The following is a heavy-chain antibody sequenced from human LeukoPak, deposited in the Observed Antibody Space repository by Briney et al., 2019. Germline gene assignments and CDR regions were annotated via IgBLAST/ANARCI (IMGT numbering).Heavy chain of an antibody. J-gene: IGHJ4*02. D-gene: IGHD6-13*01. CDR1: GFTFTSYA. Sequence: GGSLRLSCAASGFTFTSYALSWVRQAPGKGLEWVSAASGSGDSTYYADSVRGRFTISRDNAKNSLYLQMNSLRAEDTAVYYCARVGSSSSHFDYWGQGTLVTVSS. V-gene: IGHV3-23*01. CDR2: ASGSGDST. CDR3: ARVGSSSSHFDY.